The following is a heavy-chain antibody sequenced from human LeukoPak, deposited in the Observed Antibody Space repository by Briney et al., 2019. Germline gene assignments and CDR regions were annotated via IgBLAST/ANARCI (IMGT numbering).Heavy chain of an antibody. J-gene: IGHJ4*02. CDR1: GGSFSGYY. V-gene: IGHV4-34*01. D-gene: IGHD2-8*01. Sequence: SETLSLTCAVYGGSFSGYYWSWIRQPPGKGLEWIGEINHSGSTNYNPSHKSRVTISVETSKNQFSLKLSSVTAADTAVYYCARLRALIGVDYWGQGTVVTVSS. CDR3: ARLRALIGVDY. CDR2: INHSGST.